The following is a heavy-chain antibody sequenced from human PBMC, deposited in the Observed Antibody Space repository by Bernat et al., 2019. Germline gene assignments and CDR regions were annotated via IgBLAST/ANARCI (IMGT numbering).Heavy chain of an antibody. J-gene: IGHJ3*02. CDR3: ARSGYYDSSGSATSYVFDI. V-gene: IGHV3-74*02. Sequence: EVQLVESGGGLVQPGGSLRLSCAASGFTFSTYWMHWVRQAPGKGLVWVSRINSDGSSTTHADSVKGRFTISRDNAKNTLYLQMNSLRAEDTAVYSCARSGYYDSSGSATSYVFDIWGQGTMVTVSS. D-gene: IGHD3-22*01. CDR2: INSDGSST. CDR1: GFTFSTYW.